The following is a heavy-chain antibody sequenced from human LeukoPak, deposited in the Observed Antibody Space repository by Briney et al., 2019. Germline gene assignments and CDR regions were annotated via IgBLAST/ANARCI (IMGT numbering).Heavy chain of an antibody. CDR3: ARDPPANYYFFYGMSV. CDR2: IKQDGSEK. J-gene: IGHJ6*02. Sequence: GPCHRPSCAASAFTVSSYWIGSARQAARKGLEWVAKIKQDGSEKYYVDSVKGRSTTPRDNAKTSRYRKMNSLRAEERAVYYVARDPPANYYFFYGMSVWGQGTTLTASS. V-gene: IGHV3-7*01. CDR1: AFTVSSYW.